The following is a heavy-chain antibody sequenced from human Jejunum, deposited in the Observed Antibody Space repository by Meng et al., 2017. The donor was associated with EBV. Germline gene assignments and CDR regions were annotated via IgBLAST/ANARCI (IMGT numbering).Heavy chain of an antibody. CDR3: ARGRGYDYGDS. CDR1: GGSVNSGTYY. CDR2: FYHSGGT. V-gene: IGHV4-61*01. D-gene: IGHD5-12*01. J-gene: IGHJ5*02. Sequence: QVQLQESGPGLVKPSEXLSLTCTVSGGSVNSGTYYWSWIRQPPGEGLEWIGYFYHSGGTNYNPSLKSRVTISVDTSRNQFSLRVTSVTAADTAIYYCARGRGYDYGDSWGQGTLVTSPQ.